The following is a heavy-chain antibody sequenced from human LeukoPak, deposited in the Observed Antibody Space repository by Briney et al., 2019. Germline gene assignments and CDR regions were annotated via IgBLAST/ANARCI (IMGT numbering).Heavy chain of an antibody. Sequence: GGSLRLSCAASGFTFSSYAMSWVRQAPGKGLEWVSAISGSGGSTYYADSVKGRFTISRDNSKNTLYLQMNSLRAEDTAVYYCAKARTLGKIEPLPSSLFDYWGQGTLVTVSS. J-gene: IGHJ4*02. D-gene: IGHD2/OR15-2a*01. CDR2: ISGSGGST. V-gene: IGHV3-23*01. CDR3: AKARTLGKIEPLPSSLFDY. CDR1: GFTFSSYA.